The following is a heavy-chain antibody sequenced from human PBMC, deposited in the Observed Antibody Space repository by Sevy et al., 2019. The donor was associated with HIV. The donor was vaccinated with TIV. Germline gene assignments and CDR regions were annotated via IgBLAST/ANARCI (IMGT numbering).Heavy chain of an antibody. CDR3: ARMGLHCSGGSCYENYYYGMDV. Sequence: GESLKISCKGSGYSFTSYWIGWVRQMPGKGLEWMGIIYPGDSDTRYSPSFQGQVTISVDKSISTAYLQWSSLKASDTAMYDCARMGLHCSGGSCYENYYYGMDVWGQGTTVTVSS. V-gene: IGHV5-51*01. CDR2: IYPGDSDT. D-gene: IGHD2-15*01. J-gene: IGHJ6*02. CDR1: GYSFTSYW.